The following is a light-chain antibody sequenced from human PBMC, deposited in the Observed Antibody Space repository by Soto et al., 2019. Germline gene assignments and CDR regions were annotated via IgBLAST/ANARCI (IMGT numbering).Light chain of an antibody. CDR3: QQYGTSPPLT. CDR1: QSVSSNY. CDR2: GAS. Sequence: EIVLTQSPGTLSLSPGEKATLSCRASQSVSSNYLAWYQQKPGQAPRLLIYGASTRATGIPDRFSGSGSATDFTLIISRLEPEDFAVYYCQQYGTSPPLTFGGGTKVDIK. V-gene: IGKV3-20*01. J-gene: IGKJ4*01.